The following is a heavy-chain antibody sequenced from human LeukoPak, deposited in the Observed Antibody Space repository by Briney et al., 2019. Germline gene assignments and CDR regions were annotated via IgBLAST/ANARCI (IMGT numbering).Heavy chain of an antibody. V-gene: IGHV4-39*01. CDR1: GGSISSSDYF. J-gene: IGHJ5*02. CDR3: ARVNLQGVPSP. Sequence: PSETLSLTCTVSGGSISSSDYFWGWIRQPPGKGLEWIASIYYSGTTHYNPSHQSRVTMSVDTSKNQFSLKLSSVTAADTAVYYCARVNLQGVPSPWGQGILVTVSS. D-gene: IGHD3-16*01. CDR2: IYYSGTT.